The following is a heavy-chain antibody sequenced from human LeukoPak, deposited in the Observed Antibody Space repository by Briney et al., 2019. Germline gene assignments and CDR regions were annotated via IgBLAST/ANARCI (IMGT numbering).Heavy chain of an antibody. CDR2: VKEDGSEK. Sequence: GGSLRLSCAASGFTFSIHWMSWVRQAPGKGLEWVANVKEDGSEKYYVDSVKGRFTISRDNAKNSLDLQMNSLRAEDTAVYYCAREAGDYDFWSGYQYYFDYWGQGTLVTVSS. CDR1: GFTFSIHW. D-gene: IGHD3-3*01. V-gene: IGHV3-7*01. J-gene: IGHJ4*02. CDR3: AREAGDYDFWSGYQYYFDY.